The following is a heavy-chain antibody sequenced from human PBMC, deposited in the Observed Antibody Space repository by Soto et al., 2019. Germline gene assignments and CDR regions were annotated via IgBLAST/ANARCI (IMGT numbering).Heavy chain of an antibody. CDR2: INHSGST. D-gene: IGHD6-13*01. J-gene: IGHJ5*02. Sequence: SETLSLTCAVYGGSFSGYYWSWIRQPPGKGLEWFGEINHSGSTNYNPSLKSRVTISVDTSKNQFSLKLSSVTAADTAVYYCARDPKGKKAAEPFDPWGQGTLVTVSS. V-gene: IGHV4-34*01. CDR1: GGSFSGYY. CDR3: ARDPKGKKAAEPFDP.